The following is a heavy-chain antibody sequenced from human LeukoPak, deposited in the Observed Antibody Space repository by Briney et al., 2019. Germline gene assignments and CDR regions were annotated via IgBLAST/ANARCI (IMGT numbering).Heavy chain of an antibody. CDR2: IYYSGST. J-gene: IGHJ3*02. CDR1: GDSLSSYY. V-gene: IGHV4-59*01. D-gene: IGHD3-10*01. Sequence: SETLSLTCTVSGDSLSSYYWSWIRQPPGKGLEWIGYIYYSGSTNFNPSLKSRVTISVDTSKNQFSLKLSSVTAADTAVYYCARIRFGESSAFDIRGQGTMVTVSS. CDR3: ARIRFGESSAFDI.